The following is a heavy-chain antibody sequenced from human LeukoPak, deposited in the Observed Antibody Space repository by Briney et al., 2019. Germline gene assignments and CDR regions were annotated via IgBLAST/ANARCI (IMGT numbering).Heavy chain of an antibody. D-gene: IGHD3-22*01. V-gene: IGHV3-9*03. CDR1: GFPFNDYA. CDR3: AKGDSSGYYSSTIDY. CDR2: ISWNSGSI. Sequence: GGSLRLSCAASGFPFNDYAMHWVRQAPGKGLEWVSGISWNSGSIGYADSVKGRFTISRDNAKNSLYLQMNSLRAEDMALYYCAKGDSSGYYSSTIDYWGQGTLVTVSS. J-gene: IGHJ4*02.